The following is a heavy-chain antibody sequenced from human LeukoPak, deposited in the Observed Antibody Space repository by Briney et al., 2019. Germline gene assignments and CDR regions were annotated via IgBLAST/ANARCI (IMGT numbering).Heavy chain of an antibody. CDR2: ISSSGRTI. V-gene: IGHV3-11*04. CDR3: ARLFAVAGTSCLDY. J-gene: IGHJ4*02. D-gene: IGHD6-19*01. CDR1: GFTFSDYY. Sequence: PGGSLRLSCVASGFTFSDYYMSWIRQAPGKGLEWVSYISSSGRTIYDADSVKGRFTISRDNSKNTLYLQMGSLRAEDMAVYYCARLFAVAGTSCLDYWGQGTLVTVSS.